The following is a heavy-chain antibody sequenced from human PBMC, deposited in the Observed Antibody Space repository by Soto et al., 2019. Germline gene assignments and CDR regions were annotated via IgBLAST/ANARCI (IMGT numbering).Heavy chain of an antibody. CDR2: IYYSGST. CDR3: ARDRIVAGSLYYYYYGMDV. J-gene: IGHJ6*02. D-gene: IGHD6-19*01. V-gene: IGHV4-59*01. CDR1: GGSISSYY. Sequence: QVQLQESGPGLMKPSETLSLTCTVSGGSISSYYWSWIRQPPGKGLEWIGYIYYSGSTNYNPSLKSRVTISVDTSKNQFSLKLSSVTAADTAVYYCARDRIVAGSLYYYYYGMDVWGQGTTVTVSS.